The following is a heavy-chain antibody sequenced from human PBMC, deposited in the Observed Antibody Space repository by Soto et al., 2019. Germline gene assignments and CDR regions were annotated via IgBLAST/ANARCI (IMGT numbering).Heavy chain of an antibody. CDR3: VKVGGGGGSQFVY. CDR1: GFTFSAYG. J-gene: IGHJ4*02. V-gene: IGHV3-30*18. CDR2: ISYDGTNK. D-gene: IGHD2-15*01. Sequence: QVQLVESGGGVVQPGRSLRLSCAASGFTFSAYGMHWVRQAPGKGLQWVAVISYDGTNKYYADSVKSRFTISRDNSKNKLYLQMNSLRPEDTAVYYCVKVGGGGGSQFVYWGQGTLVTVSS.